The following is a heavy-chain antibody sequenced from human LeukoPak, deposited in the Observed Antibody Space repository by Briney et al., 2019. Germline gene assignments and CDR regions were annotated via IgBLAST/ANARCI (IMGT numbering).Heavy chain of an antibody. Sequence: GGSLRLSCAASGFTFSSYGMHWVRQAPGKGLEWEAVISYDGSNKYYADSVKGRFTISRDNSKNTLYLQMNSLRAEDTAVYYCAKEAAVAGTGYFQHWGQGTLVTVSS. J-gene: IGHJ1*01. D-gene: IGHD6-19*01. V-gene: IGHV3-30*18. CDR3: AKEAAVAGTGYFQH. CDR1: GFTFSSYG. CDR2: ISYDGSNK.